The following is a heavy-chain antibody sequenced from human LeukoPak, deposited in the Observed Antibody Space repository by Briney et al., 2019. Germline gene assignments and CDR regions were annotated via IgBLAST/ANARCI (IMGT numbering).Heavy chain of an antibody. D-gene: IGHD3-22*01. Sequence: GGSLRLSCAASGFTFSSYSMNWVRQAPGKGLEWVSSISSSSSYIYYADSVKGRFTISRDNSKNTLYLQMNSLRAEDTAVYYCAKEPAVGYDSSGYYDYWGQGTLVTVSS. V-gene: IGHV3-21*01. CDR1: GFTFSSYS. CDR3: AKEPAVGYDSSGYYDY. CDR2: ISSSSSYI. J-gene: IGHJ4*02.